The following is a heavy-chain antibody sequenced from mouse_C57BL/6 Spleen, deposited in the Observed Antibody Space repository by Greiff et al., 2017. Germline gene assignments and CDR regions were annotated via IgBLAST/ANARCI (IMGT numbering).Heavy chain of an antibody. CDR2: IDPETGGT. D-gene: IGHD4-1*01. Sequence: QVQLQQSGAELVRPGASVTLSCKASGYTFTDYEMHWVKQTPVHGLEWIGAIDPETGGTAYNQKFKGKAILTADKSSSTAYMELRSLTSEDSAVYYCTRWELLAYWGQGTLVTVSA. V-gene: IGHV1-15*01. CDR3: TRWELLAY. CDR1: GYTFTDYE. J-gene: IGHJ3*01.